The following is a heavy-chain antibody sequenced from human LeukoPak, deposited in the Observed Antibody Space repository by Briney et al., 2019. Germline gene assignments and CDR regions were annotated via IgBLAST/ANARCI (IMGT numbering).Heavy chain of an antibody. CDR1: GGSISSGGYY. J-gene: IGHJ4*02. V-gene: IGHV4-31*03. CDR3: ARETIAADEVDY. D-gene: IGHD6-13*01. CDR2: IYYSGST. Sequence: SQTLSLTCTVSGGSISSGGYYWSWIRQHPGKGLEWIGHIYYSGSTYYNSSLKSRVTISVDTSKNQFSLNLSSVTAADTVVYYCARETIAADEVDYWGQGTLVIVSS.